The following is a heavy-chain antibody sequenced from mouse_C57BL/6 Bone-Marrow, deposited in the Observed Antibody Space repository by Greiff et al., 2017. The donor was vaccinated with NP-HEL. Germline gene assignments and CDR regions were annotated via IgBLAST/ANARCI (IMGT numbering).Heavy chain of an antibody. CDR1: GFSLTSYA. CDR2: IWTGGGT. Sequence: VKLMESGPGLVAPSQSLSITCTVSGFSLTSYAISWVRQPPGKGLEWLGVIWTGGGTNYNSALKSRLSISKDNSKSQVFLKMNSLQTDDTARYYCARMGDYYGSSLYYYAMDYWGQGTSVTVSS. D-gene: IGHD1-1*01. J-gene: IGHJ4*01. CDR3: ARMGDYYGSSLYYYAMDY. V-gene: IGHV2-9-1*01.